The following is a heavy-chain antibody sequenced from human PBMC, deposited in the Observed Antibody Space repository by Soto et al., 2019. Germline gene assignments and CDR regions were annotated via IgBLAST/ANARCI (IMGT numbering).Heavy chain of an antibody. Sequence: ASVKVSCKASGYTFTGYYMHWVRKAPGQGLELMGCINPNSGGTYYAQKFQGRVTMTRDTSISTAYMELSRLRSDDTAVYYCARAAYSSGWLLWGQGTLVTVSS. J-gene: IGHJ4*02. CDR1: GYTFTGYY. D-gene: IGHD6-19*01. V-gene: IGHV1-2*02. CDR3: ARAAYSSGWLL. CDR2: INPNSGGT.